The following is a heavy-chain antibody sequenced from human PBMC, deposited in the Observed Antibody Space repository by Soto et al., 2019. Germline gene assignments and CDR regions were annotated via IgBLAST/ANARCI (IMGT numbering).Heavy chain of an antibody. V-gene: IGHV1-69*08. CDR1: GGTFSPYT. D-gene: IGHD3-10*01. CDR2: IIPFLGVT. Sequence: QVQLVQSGAEVKKPGSSVKVSCKASGGTFSPYTINWVRQAPGQGLEWMGRIIPFLGVTNYAQKFQARVTITADKSTTTAYMELSGLRLEDTAVYYCARDWESTVSTWSFGAFWGRGTLVTVSS. CDR3: ARDWESTVSTWSFGAF. J-gene: IGHJ4*02.